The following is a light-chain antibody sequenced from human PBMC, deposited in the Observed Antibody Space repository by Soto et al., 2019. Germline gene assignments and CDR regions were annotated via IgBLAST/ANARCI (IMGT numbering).Light chain of an antibody. CDR2: EVN. CDR3: CSSGGSPTYV. V-gene: IGLV2-23*02. CDR1: SSNVGSYKL. Sequence: QSVLTQPASVSGSPGQSITISCTGTSSNVGSYKLVSWYQQHPGKAPKLMIFEVNKRPSGVSNRFSGSKSGNTASLTISGLKVEAEADYYCCSSGGSPTYVFGTGTKLTV. J-gene: IGLJ1*01.